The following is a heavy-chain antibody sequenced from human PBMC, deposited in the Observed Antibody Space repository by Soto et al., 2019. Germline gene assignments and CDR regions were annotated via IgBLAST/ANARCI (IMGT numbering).Heavy chain of an antibody. D-gene: IGHD1-20*01. V-gene: IGHV4-30-4*01. CDR2: IYYSGTT. CDR1: GGSISSGDYY. J-gene: IGHJ4*02. Sequence: QVQLQESGPGLVKPSQTLSLTCTVSGGSISSGDYYWGWFRQPPGKGLEWIGHIYYSGTTYYNPSLKSRITISVDTSKNQFSLKLSSVTAADTAVYYCARTNWKYYFDYWGQGTLVTVSS. CDR3: ARTNWKYYFDY.